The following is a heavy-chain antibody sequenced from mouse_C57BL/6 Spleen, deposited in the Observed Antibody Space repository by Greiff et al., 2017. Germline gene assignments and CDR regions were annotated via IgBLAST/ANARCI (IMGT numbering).Heavy chain of an antibody. J-gene: IGHJ1*03. CDR1: GYTFTSYW. Sequence: QVQLQQPGAELVKPGASVKLSCKASGYTFTSYWMQWVKQRPGQGLEWIGEIDPSDSYTNYNQKFKGKATLTVDTSSSTAYMQLSSLTSEDSAVYYCAEGDYYGSPYFDVWGTGTTVTVSS. CDR3: AEGDYYGSPYFDV. D-gene: IGHD1-1*01. V-gene: IGHV1-50*01. CDR2: IDPSDSYT.